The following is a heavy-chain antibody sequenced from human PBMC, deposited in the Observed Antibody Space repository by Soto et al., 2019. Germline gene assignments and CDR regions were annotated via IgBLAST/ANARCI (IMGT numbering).Heavy chain of an antibody. CDR3: ARDAAVPGETDRFDY. J-gene: IGHJ4*02. V-gene: IGHV4-4*02. Sequence: SETLSLTCVVSGDSISSNVWWSWVRQPPGKGLEWIGEVYHNGLTNYNSSLRSRVTMSVDTSKNQFSLKLTSVTAADTAIYYCARDAAVPGETDRFDYWGQGILVTVSS. D-gene: IGHD6-19*01. CDR2: VYHNGLT. CDR1: GDSISSNVW.